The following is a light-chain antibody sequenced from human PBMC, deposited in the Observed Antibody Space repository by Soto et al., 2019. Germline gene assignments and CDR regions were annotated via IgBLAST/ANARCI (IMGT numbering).Light chain of an antibody. Sequence: EILLTQSPGTLSLSPGDRATLSCRASQSVSSSYLAWYQQKPGQAPRLLIYGASSRATGIPDRFSGTGSGTDFTLTISSLQPEDFATYYCQQSYSTPSITFGQGTRLEIK. V-gene: IGKV3-20*01. CDR1: QSVSSSY. J-gene: IGKJ5*01. CDR2: GAS. CDR3: QQSYSTPSIT.